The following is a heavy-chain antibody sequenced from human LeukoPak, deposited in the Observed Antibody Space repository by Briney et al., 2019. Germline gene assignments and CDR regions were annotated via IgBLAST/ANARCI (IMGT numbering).Heavy chain of an antibody. Sequence: SETLSLTCTVSGGSISSYHWSWIRQPAGKGLEWIGRIYTSGSTNYNPSLKSRVTMSVDTSKDQFSLKLSSVTAADTAVYYCARDLRYSSSWYHDYWGQGTLVTVSS. CDR1: GGSISSYH. J-gene: IGHJ4*02. CDR2: IYTSGST. CDR3: ARDLRYSSSWYHDY. D-gene: IGHD6-13*01. V-gene: IGHV4-4*07.